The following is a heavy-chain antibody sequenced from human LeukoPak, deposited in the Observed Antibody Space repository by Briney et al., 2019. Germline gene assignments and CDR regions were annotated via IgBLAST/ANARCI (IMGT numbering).Heavy chain of an antibody. CDR1: GYTFTSYD. J-gene: IGHJ3*02. D-gene: IGHD5-12*01. CDR2: MNPNSGNT. V-gene: IGHV1-8*01. CDR3: ARAIYKWLRYRNDAFDI. Sequence: ASVKVSCKASGYTFTSYDINWVRQATGQGLEWMGWMNPNSGNTGYAQKFQGRVTMTRNTSISTAYMELSSLRSEDTAVYYCARAIYKWLRYRNDAFDIWGQGTMVTVSS.